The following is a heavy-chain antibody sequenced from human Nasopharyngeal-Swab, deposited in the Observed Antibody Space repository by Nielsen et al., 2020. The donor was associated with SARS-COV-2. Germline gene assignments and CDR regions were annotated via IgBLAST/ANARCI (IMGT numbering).Heavy chain of an antibody. CDR1: GFTFSNYA. V-gene: IGHV3-23*01. J-gene: IGHJ4*02. CDR2: ISSSGGST. D-gene: IGHD3-22*01. Sequence: GGSLRLSCAASGFTFSNYAMSWVRQAPGKGLEWVSAISSSGGSTFFADSVKGRFTIYRDNSKNTLFLQVNSLSGEDTAIYYCARRGRDRFDANGYYYGRYFDYWGQGTLVTVSS. CDR3: ARRGRDRFDANGYYYGRYFDY.